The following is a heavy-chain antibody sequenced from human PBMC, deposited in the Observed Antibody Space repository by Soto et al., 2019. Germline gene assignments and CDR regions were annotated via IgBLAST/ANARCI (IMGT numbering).Heavy chain of an antibody. CDR3: ERDEGEAYPLRYYYGMDF. J-gene: IGHJ6*02. CDR1: GFTFSSYA. Sequence: QVQLVESGGGVVQPGRSLRLSCAASGFTFSSYAMHWVRQAPGKGPVWVAGISYDGSNKCYADSVKGRCTISRDKSKITLYLQMNSLRAEDTAVYYCERDEGEAYPLRYYYGMDFYGQGTTVTVSS. CDR2: ISYDGSNK. V-gene: IGHV3-30-3*01. D-gene: IGHD3-16*01.